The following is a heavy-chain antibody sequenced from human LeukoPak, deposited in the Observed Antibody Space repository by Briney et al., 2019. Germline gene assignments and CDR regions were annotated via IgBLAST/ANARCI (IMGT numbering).Heavy chain of an antibody. CDR3: ARTIVGAYYYYYMDV. D-gene: IGHD1-26*01. CDR2: MNPNSGNT. V-gene: IGHV1-8*03. Sequence: ASVTVSCKASGYTFTGYYMHWVRQAPGQGLEWMGWMNPNSGNTGYAQKFQGRVTITRNTSISTAYMELSSLRSEDTAVYYCARTIVGAYYYYYMDVWGKGTTVTVSS. CDR1: GYTFTGYY. J-gene: IGHJ6*03.